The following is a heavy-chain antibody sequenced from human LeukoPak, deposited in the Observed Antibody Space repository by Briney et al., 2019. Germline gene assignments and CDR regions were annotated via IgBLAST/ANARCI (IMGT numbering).Heavy chain of an antibody. CDR1: GYTFTGYY. CDR3: ARPHAPSGSYFPFDY. J-gene: IGHJ4*02. V-gene: IGHV1-3*01. CDR2: INAGNGNT. D-gene: IGHD1-26*01. Sequence: ASVKVSCKASGYTFTGYYMHWVRQAPGQGLEWMGWINAGNGNTKYSQKFQGRVTITRDTSASTAYMELSSLRSEDTAVYYCARPHAPSGSYFPFDYWGQGTLVTVSS.